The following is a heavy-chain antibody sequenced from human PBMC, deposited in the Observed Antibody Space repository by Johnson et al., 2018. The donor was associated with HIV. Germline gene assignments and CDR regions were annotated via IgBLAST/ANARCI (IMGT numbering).Heavy chain of an antibody. CDR1: GFTFSNAW. CDR2: IKSETDGGTT. J-gene: IGHJ3*02. CDR3: TTGFAAFDI. V-gene: IGHV3-15*01. Sequence: VQLVESGGGVVQPGGSLRLSCAASGFTFSNAWMSWVRQAPGKGLEWVGRIKSETDGGTTYYAAPVKGRFTISRDDSKNTLYLQINSLKTEDTAVYYCTTGFAAFDIWGQGTMVTVSS.